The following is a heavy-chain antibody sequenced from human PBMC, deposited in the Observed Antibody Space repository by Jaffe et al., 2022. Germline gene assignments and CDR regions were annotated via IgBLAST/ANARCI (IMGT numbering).Heavy chain of an antibody. CDR2: INHSGST. D-gene: IGHD2-15*01. CDR3: ARGPPNAHIVVVVAATPYAFDI. Sequence: QVQLQQWGAGLLKPSETLSLTCAVYGGSFSGYYWSWIRQPPGKGLEWIGEINHSGSTNYNPSLKSRVTISVDTSKNQFSLKLSSVTAADTAVYYCARGPPNAHIVVVVAATPYAFDIWGQGTMVTVSS. CDR1: GGSFSGYY. J-gene: IGHJ3*02. V-gene: IGHV4-34*01.